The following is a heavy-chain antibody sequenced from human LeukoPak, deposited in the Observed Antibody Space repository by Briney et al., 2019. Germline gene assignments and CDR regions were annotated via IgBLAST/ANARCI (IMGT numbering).Heavy chain of an antibody. D-gene: IGHD2-15*01. CDR3: ARDIGVVVVDYTNPDAFDI. Sequence: GGSLRLSFAASGFTFSSYSMNWVRQAPGKGLEWVSYISSSSSTIYYADSVKGRFTISRDNSKNTLYLQMNSLRAEDTAVYYCARDIGVVVVDYTNPDAFDIWGQGTRVTVSS. V-gene: IGHV3-48*01. CDR2: ISSSSSTI. J-gene: IGHJ3*02. CDR1: GFTFSSYS.